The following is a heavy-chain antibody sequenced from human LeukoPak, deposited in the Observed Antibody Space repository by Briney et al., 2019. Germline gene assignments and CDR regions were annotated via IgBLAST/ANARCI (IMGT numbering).Heavy chain of an antibody. V-gene: IGHV1-8*03. J-gene: IGHJ2*01. D-gene: IGHD2-2*01. Sequence: ASVNVSCKASVYTFPSYDINWVRQATGQGLEWMGWMNPNSGNTGYAQKFQGRVTINMNTSISTAYMELSSLRSEDTAVYYCPRGAYCSSTSCYGPEYFDLWGRGTLVTVSS. CDR2: MNPNSGNT. CDR1: VYTFPSYD. CDR3: PRGAYCSSTSCYGPEYFDL.